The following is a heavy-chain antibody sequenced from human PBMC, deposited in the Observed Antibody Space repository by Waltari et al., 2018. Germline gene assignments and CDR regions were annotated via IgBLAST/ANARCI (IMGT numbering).Heavy chain of an antibody. D-gene: IGHD1-26*01. J-gene: IGHJ4*02. CDR2: INPSGGST. V-gene: IGHV1-46*01. CDR3: ATRVLPTGATSDY. Sequence: QVQLVQSGAEVKKPGASVKVSCKASGYTFTSYYMHWVRQAPGQGLEWMGIINPSGGSTSYAQKFQGRVTMTRDTSTSTVYMELGSLRSEDTAVYYCATRVLPTGATSDYWGQGTLVTVSS. CDR1: GYTFTSYY.